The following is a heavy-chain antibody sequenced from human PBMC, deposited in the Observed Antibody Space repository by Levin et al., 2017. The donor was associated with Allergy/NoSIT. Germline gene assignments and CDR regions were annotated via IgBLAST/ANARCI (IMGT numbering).Heavy chain of an antibody. J-gene: IGHJ4*02. Sequence: PGESLKISCEASGFTVSSNSMSWVRQAPVKGLEWVSIIYSGGSTYSAASVKGRFTISRDNSKNTVYLQMNSLRAEDTAVYYCARGSTGINSGSQIDYWGQGTLVTVSS. V-gene: IGHV3-53*01. CDR1: GFTVSSNS. CDR2: IYSGGST. CDR3: ARGSTGINSGSQIDY. D-gene: IGHD6-19*01.